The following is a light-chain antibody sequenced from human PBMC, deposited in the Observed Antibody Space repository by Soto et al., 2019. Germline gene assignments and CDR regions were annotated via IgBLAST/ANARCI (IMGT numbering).Light chain of an antibody. CDR2: GAS. CDR3: QRYGSATPYT. J-gene: IGKJ2*01. CDR1: RSVSSRY. Sequence: EIVLTQSPGTLSLSPGERATLSCRASRSVSSRYLAWYQQKPGQDPRLLIFGASSRAAGIPDRFSGSVSGTDFSLSISILEPEDFAVYYCQRYGSATPYTFVQGTKLEIK. V-gene: IGKV3-20*01.